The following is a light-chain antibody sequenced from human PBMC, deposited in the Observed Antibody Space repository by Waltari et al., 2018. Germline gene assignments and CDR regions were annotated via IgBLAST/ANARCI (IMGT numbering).Light chain of an antibody. V-gene: IGKV3-11*01. CDR3: QQRSNWPPLT. J-gene: IGKJ4*01. CDR1: QSVRSY. CDR2: DAS. Sequence: EIVLTPFPLTLYLSPGERQTLLCRASQSVRSYLAWYQQKPVQAPRLLIYDASNRATGIPARFSGSGSGTDFTLTISSLEPEDFAVYYCQQRSNWPPLTFCGGTKVEIK.